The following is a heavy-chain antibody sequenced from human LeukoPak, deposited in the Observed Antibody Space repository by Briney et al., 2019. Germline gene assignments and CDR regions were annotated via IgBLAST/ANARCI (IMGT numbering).Heavy chain of an antibody. CDR3: ARDTAGNDY. D-gene: IGHD2-8*02. CDR1: GFTFSSYG. V-gene: IGHV3-33*01. J-gene: IGHJ4*02. Sequence: GGSLRLSCAASGFTFSSYGMRWVRQAPGKGQEWVAVIWYDGSNKYYADSVKGRFTISRDNSKNTLYLQMNSLRAEDTAVYYCARDTAGNDYWGQGTLVTVSS. CDR2: IWYDGSNK.